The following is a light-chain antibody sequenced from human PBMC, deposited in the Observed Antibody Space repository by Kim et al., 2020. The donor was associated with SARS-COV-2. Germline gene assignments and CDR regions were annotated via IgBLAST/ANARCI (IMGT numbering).Light chain of an antibody. CDR2: AAS. Sequence: DIQMTQSPSSLSASVGDRVTITCRASQRVNTYLHWYQQKSGKAPKLLIYAASSLKSGVPSRFSGSGSGTEFTLTINSLQLEDFASYYCQQTYSTPYTFGQGTKLEI. CDR3: QQTYSTPYT. CDR1: QRVNTY. J-gene: IGKJ2*01. V-gene: IGKV1-39*01.